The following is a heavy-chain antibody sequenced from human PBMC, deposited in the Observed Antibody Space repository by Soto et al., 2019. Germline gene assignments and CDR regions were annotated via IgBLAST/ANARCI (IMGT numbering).Heavy chain of an antibody. CDR3: AREYCSSTSCYAGMYWYSGFDP. D-gene: IGHD2-2*01. V-gene: IGHV1-3*01. J-gene: IGHJ5*02. Sequence: GASVKVSCKASGYTFTSYAMHWVRQAPGQRLEWMGWINAGNGNTKYSQKFQGRVTITRDTSASTAYMELSSLRSEDTAVYYCAREYCSSTSCYAGMYWYSGFDPWGQGTPVTVSS. CDR2: INAGNGNT. CDR1: GYTFTSYA.